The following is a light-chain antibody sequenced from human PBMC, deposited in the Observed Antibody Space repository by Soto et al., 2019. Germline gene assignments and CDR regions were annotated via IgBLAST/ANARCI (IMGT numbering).Light chain of an antibody. CDR1: QSISTW. V-gene: IGKV1-5*01. CDR2: DAS. J-gene: IGKJ1*01. CDR3: QNYSTYSQT. Sequence: DIPMTQSPSTLSASVGDRVTISCRASQSISTWLAWYQKKPGKAPKLLIYDASSLESGVPSRFRGSGSGTEFTRTITLPPYDFATYYCQNYSTYSQTFCQGTKVEIK.